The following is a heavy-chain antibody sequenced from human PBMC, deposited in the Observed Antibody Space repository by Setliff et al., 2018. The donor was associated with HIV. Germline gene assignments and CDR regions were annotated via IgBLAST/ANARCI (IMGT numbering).Heavy chain of an antibody. J-gene: IGHJ4*02. CDR1: GFIFETYT. Sequence: SCAASGFIFETYTMNWVRQAPGKGLEWLSSIRGDGSSIFYADAVKGRFTTSRDNAKNSLFLQMNNLKAADTAVYYCATGTGLNYWGPGTLVTVSS. CDR2: IRGDGSSI. D-gene: IGHD2-8*02. CDR3: ATGTGLNY. V-gene: IGHV3-48*01.